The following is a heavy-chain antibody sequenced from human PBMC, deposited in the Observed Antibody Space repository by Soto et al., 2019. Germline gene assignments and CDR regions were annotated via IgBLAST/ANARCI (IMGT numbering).Heavy chain of an antibody. V-gene: IGHV5-51*01. Sequence: PGESLKISCEGSGYTFINYWIACVRQMPGEGLEWMGIIYPGDSKTRYSPSFQGQVTISADKSISTAYLQWNSLKASDTAMYYCTRYYSGSGSFYNLLDYWGQGTLVTVS. CDR1: GYTFINYW. D-gene: IGHD3-10*01. CDR2: IYPGDSKT. J-gene: IGHJ4*02. CDR3: TRYYSGSGSFYNLLDY.